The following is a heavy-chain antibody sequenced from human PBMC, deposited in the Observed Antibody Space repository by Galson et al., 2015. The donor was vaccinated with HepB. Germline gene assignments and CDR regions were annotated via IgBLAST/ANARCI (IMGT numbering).Heavy chain of an antibody. V-gene: IGHV1-69*13. J-gene: IGHJ4*02. CDR1: GGTFRSYT. D-gene: IGHD5-18*01. CDR3: AREADAETTLVAPFDY. CDR2: IIPFFGTA. Sequence: SVKVSCKASGGTFRSYTISWVRQAPGQGLEWMGGIIPFFGTAKYAQKFQGRVTITADESTSTAYMELSSLRSEDTAVYYCAREADAETTLVAPFDYWGQGALVTVSS.